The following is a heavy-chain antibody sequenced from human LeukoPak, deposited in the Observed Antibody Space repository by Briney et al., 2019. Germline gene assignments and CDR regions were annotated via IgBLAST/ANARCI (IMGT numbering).Heavy chain of an antibody. CDR2: MNPNSGNT. D-gene: IGHD2-8*02. CDR3: ASELVVFPNAFDI. J-gene: IGHJ3*02. V-gene: IGHV1-8*01. Sequence: GASVKVSCKASGYTFTSYDINWVRQATGQGLEWMGWMNPNSGNTGYAQKFQGRVTMTRDTSISTAYMELSRLRSDDTAVYYCASELVVFPNAFDIWGQGTMVTVSS. CDR1: GYTFTSYD.